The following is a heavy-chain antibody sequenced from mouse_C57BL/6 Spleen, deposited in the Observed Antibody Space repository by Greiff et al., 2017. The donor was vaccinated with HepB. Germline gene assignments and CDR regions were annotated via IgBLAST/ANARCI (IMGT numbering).Heavy chain of an antibody. CDR3: ARRGFYAMDY. V-gene: IGHV1-50*01. CDR1: GSTFTSYW. Sequence: VQLQQPGAELVKPGASVKLSCKASGSTFTSYWMQWVKQRPGQGLEWIGEIDPSDSDTNYNQKFKGKATLTVDTSSSTAYMQLSSLTSEDSAVYYCARRGFYAMDYWGQGTSVTVSS. J-gene: IGHJ4*01. CDR2: IDPSDSDT.